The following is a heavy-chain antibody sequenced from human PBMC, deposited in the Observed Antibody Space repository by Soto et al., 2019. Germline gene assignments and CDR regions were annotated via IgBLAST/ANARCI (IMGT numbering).Heavy chain of an antibody. J-gene: IGHJ5*02. V-gene: IGHV4-59*06. CDR1: GGSISSYY. CDR3: ARSVSP. Sequence: SETLSLTCTVSGGSISSYYWNWIRQHPGKGLEWIGYIYYIGSTYYNPSLKSRVTISLDTSKNQFSLRLSSVTAADTAVYYCARSVSPWGQGTLVTVSS. CDR2: IYYIGST.